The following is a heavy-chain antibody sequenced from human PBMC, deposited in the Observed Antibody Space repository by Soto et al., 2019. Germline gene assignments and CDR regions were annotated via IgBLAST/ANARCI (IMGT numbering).Heavy chain of an antibody. Sequence: GASVKVSCKASGYTFTGYYMHWVRQAPGQGLEWMGWINPNSGGTNYAQKFQGWVTMTRDTSISTAYMELSRLRSDDTAVYYCARGSAQILNYHCSGGSCYFDYWGQGTLVTVSS. J-gene: IGHJ4*02. CDR3: ARGSAQILNYHCSGGSCYFDY. D-gene: IGHD2-15*01. CDR2: INPNSGGT. V-gene: IGHV1-2*04. CDR1: GYTFTGYY.